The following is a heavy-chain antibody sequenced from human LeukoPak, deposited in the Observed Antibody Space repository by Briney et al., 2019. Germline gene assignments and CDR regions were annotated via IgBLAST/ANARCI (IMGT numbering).Heavy chain of an antibody. J-gene: IGHJ4*02. CDR2: IHTSGST. V-gene: IGHV4-61*02. D-gene: IGHD3-22*01. CDR3: ARGTLIVVAERGPYYFDS. CDR1: GGSISSGSYY. Sequence: ASETLSLTCTVSGGSISSGSYYWSWIRQPARKGLEWIGRIHTSGSTNYNSSLKSRVTISVDTSKNQFSLKLSSVTAADTAVYSCARGTLIVVAERGPYYFDSWGQGTLVTVSS.